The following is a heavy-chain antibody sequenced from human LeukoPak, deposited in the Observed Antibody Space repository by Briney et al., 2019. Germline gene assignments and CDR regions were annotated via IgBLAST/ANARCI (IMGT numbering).Heavy chain of an antibody. Sequence: SETLSLTCAVYGGSLSGYNCIWIRQPPGKGLEWIGEINHSGSTNYSPSLKSRVAISVDTSKNQFSLKLSSVTAADTAVYYCARGGRSIAALPGYWGQGTLVTVSS. CDR2: INHSGST. D-gene: IGHD6-6*01. CDR3: ARGGRSIAALPGY. CDR1: GGSLSGYN. V-gene: IGHV4-34*01. J-gene: IGHJ4*02.